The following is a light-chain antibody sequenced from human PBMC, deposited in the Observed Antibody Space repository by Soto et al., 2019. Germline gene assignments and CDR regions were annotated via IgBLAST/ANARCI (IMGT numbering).Light chain of an antibody. Sequence: EIVMTQSPATLSVSPGERATLSCRASQSVSSNFAWYQQKPGQSPRLLIYDVFYRATGVPARFSGSGSGTEFTLTISSLQSEDFAVYYCQHYNNWPLTFGGGTKVEIK. CDR2: DVF. CDR1: QSVSSN. J-gene: IGKJ4*01. V-gene: IGKV3-15*01. CDR3: QHYNNWPLT.